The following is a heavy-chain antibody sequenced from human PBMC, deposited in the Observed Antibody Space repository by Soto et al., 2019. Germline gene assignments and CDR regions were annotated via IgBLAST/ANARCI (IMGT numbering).Heavy chain of an antibody. J-gene: IGHJ5*01. Sequence: PGGSLRLSCAASGFTFSSYAMSWVRQAPGKGLERVSAISGSGGSTYYADSVKGRFTISRDNSKNTLYLQMNSLRAEDTAVYYCAKDRGCSGGSCYKWPNWFYTRAQRTLVPVSS. CDR2: ISGSGGST. V-gene: IGHV3-23*01. CDR3: AKDRGCSGGSCYKWPNWFYT. D-gene: IGHD2-15*01. CDR1: GFTFSSYA.